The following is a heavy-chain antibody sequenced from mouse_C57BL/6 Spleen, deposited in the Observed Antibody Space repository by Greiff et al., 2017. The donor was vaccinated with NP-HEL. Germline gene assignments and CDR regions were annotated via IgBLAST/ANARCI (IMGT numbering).Heavy chain of an antibody. D-gene: IGHD1-1*01. CDR1: GYSITSGYY. CDR2: ISYDGSN. Sequence: EVKLVESGPGLVKPSQSLSLTCSVTGYSITSGYYWNWIRQFPGNKLEWMGYISYDGSNNYNPSLKNRISITRDTSKNQFFLKLNSVTTEDTATYYCARISGSSHWYFDVWGTGTTVTVSS. CDR3: ARISGSSHWYFDV. J-gene: IGHJ1*03. V-gene: IGHV3-6*01.